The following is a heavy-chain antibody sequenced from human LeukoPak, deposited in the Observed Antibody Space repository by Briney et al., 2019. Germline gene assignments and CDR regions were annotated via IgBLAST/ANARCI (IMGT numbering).Heavy chain of an antibody. CDR1: GGTFSSYA. Sequence: GATVKVSCKASGGTFSSYAISWVRQAPGQGLEWMGGIISIFGTANYAQKFQGRVTITADESTSTAYMELSSLRSEDTAVYYCARAKLGYCSSTSCFVDYYYGMDVWGQGTTVTVSS. CDR3: ARAKLGYCSSTSCFVDYYYGMDV. J-gene: IGHJ6*02. V-gene: IGHV1-69*13. D-gene: IGHD2-2*01. CDR2: IISIFGTA.